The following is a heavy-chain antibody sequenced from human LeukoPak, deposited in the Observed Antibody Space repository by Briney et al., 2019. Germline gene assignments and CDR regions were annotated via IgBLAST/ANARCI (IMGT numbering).Heavy chain of an antibody. CDR3: ATTPDSYGGDH. CDR2: ISGSGGSI. J-gene: IGHJ4*02. D-gene: IGHD5-18*01. V-gene: IGHV3-23*01. CDR1: GFTFSSYA. Sequence: GGSLRLSCAASGFTFSSYAMSWVRQAPGKGLEWISAISGSGGSIYYADSVKGRFTISRDNSKNTLYLQMNSLRAEDTAVYYCATTPDSYGGDHWGQGTLVTVSS.